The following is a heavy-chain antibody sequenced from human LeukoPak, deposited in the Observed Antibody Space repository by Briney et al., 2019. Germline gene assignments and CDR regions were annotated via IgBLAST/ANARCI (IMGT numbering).Heavy chain of an antibody. CDR2: INAGNGNT. V-gene: IGHV1-3*01. J-gene: IGHJ4*02. CDR3: ARAAGEMATKTRQYYFDY. CDR1: GYTFTSYA. Sequence: ASVKVSCKASGYTFTSYAMHWVRQAPGQRLEWMGWINAGNGNTKYSQKFQGRVTITRDTSTSTVYMELSSLRSEDTAVYYCARAAGEMATKTRQYYFDYWGQGTLVTVSS. D-gene: IGHD5-24*01.